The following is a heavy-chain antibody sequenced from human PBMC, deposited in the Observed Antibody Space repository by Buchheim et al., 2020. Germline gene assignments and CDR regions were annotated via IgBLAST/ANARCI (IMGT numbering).Heavy chain of an antibody. Sequence: EVQLVESGGGLVQPGGSLRLSCAASGFTFSDFDMNWVRQAPGKGLEWVSYMSSRDNTIYYADSVKGRFTVSRDDAKNSLFLQMNSLRAEDTAVYYCARDTGGIVATIFGYWGQGTL. J-gene: IGHJ4*02. V-gene: IGHV3-48*03. CDR3: ARDTGGIVATIFGY. D-gene: IGHD5-12*01. CDR1: GFTFSDFD. CDR2: MSSRDNTI.